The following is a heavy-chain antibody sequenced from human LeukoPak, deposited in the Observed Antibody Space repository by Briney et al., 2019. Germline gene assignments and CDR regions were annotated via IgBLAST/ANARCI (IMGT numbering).Heavy chain of an antibody. J-gene: IGHJ4*02. CDR3: AREGAAAALDYFDY. CDR1: GGSFSGYY. D-gene: IGHD6-13*01. V-gene: IGHV4-34*01. CDR2: INHSGST. Sequence: PSETLSLTCAVYGGSFSGYYWSWIRQPPGKGLEWIGEINHSGSTNYNPSLKSRVTISVDTSKNQFSLKLSSVTAADTAVYYCAREGAAAALDYFDYWGQGTLVTVSS.